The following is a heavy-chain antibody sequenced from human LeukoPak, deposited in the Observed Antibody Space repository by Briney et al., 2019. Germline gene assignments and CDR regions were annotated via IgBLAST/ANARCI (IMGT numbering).Heavy chain of an antibody. CDR2: IYSDNT. CDR3: ARRAGAYSHPYDY. D-gene: IGHD4/OR15-4a*01. J-gene: IGHJ4*02. V-gene: IGHV3-53*01. Sequence: GGSLRLSCAASGFTFSNYAMSWVRQAPGKGLEWVSFIYSDNTHYSDSVKGRFTISRDNSKNTLYLQMNSLRAEDTAVYYCARRAGAYSHPYDYWGQGTLVTVSS. CDR1: GFTFSNYA.